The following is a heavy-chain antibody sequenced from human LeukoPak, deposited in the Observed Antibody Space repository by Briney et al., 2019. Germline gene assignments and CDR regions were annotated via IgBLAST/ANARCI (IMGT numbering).Heavy chain of an antibody. CDR1: GGSFSGYY. V-gene: IGHV4-34*01. Sequence: SETLSLTCAVYGGSFSGYYWSWIRQPPGKGLEWIGSIYYSGSTYYNPSLKSRVTISVDTSKNQFSLKLSSVTAADTAVYYCARQPGLLWFGESKNNPWGNWFDPWGQGTLVTVSS. J-gene: IGHJ5*02. D-gene: IGHD3-10*01. CDR2: IYYSGST. CDR3: ARQPGLLWFGESKNNPWGNWFDP.